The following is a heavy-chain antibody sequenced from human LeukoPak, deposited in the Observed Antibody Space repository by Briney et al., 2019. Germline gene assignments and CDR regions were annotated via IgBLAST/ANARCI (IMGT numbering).Heavy chain of an antibody. Sequence: GGSLRLSRAASGFTFSSYSMNWVRQAPGKGLEWVSFISSSSSYIYYADSVKGRFTISRDNAKNSLYLQMNSLRAEDTAVYYCARGGNSNTYYYYYMDVWGKGTTVTVSS. CDR3: ARGGNSNTYYYYYMDV. CDR2: ISSSSSYI. CDR1: GFTFSSYS. V-gene: IGHV3-21*01. J-gene: IGHJ6*03. D-gene: IGHD4-11*01.